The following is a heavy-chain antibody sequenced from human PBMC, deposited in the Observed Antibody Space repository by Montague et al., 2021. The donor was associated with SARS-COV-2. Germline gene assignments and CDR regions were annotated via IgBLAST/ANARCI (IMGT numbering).Heavy chain of an antibody. D-gene: IGHD3-9*01. CDR1: GGSFSGCY. J-gene: IGHJ4*02. V-gene: IGHV4-34*01. CDR2: ISLCCST. Sequence: SETLSLTCAVYGGSFSGCYCDWIRKPPGKGLELIWKISLCCSTNYYPTLNSRVPITVDTYKNQIPLKLSSVTAADTAVYYCACGLAELRYFDWYHYYFDYWGQGTLVTVSS. CDR3: ACGLAELRYFDWYHYYFDY.